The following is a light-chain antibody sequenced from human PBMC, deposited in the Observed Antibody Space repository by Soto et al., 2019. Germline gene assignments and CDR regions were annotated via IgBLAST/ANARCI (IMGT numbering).Light chain of an antibody. J-gene: IGKJ1*01. CDR1: QSVSSN. V-gene: IGKV3-15*01. CDR2: GAS. CDR3: QQYHSWPA. Sequence: KQSSVALSVSQGERATLSCRASQSVSSNLAWYQQKPGQAPRLLIYGASTRATGIPARFSGSGSGTEFTLTISSLQSEDIAVYYCQQYHSWPAFGRGTKVDIK.